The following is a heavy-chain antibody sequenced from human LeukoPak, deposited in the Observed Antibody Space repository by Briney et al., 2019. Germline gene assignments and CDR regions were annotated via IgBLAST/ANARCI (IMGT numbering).Heavy chain of an antibody. V-gene: IGHV3-30-3*01. Sequence: GRSVTLSCAPSGFTFSNYAVQWVRQAPGKGLGWVGGIPYDGSDKSYAVSVEGRFTISRDNSDNTLYLQMKSLSAEDTAVYYCARDRSWDLHINWYFALWGRGTLVTVSS. J-gene: IGHJ2*01. CDR1: GFTFSNYA. CDR3: ARDRSWDLHINWYFAL. D-gene: IGHD1-26*01. CDR2: IPYDGSDK.